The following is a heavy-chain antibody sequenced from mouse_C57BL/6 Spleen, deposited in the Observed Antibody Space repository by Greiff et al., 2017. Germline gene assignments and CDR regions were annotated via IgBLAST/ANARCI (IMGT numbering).Heavy chain of an antibody. J-gene: IGHJ2*01. CDR3: ARNYGNYLFDY. Sequence: VQLQQSGAELVMPGASVKLSCKASGYTFTSYWMHWVKQRPGQGLEWIGEIDPSDSYTNYNQKFKGKSTLTVDKSSSTAYMQLSSLTSEDSAVYYCARNYGNYLFDYWGQGTTLTGSS. D-gene: IGHD2-1*01. CDR1: GYTFTSYW. V-gene: IGHV1-69*01. CDR2: IDPSDSYT.